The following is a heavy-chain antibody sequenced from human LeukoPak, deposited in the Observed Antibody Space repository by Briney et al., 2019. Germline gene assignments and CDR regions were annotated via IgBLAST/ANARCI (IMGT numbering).Heavy chain of an antibody. V-gene: IGHV4-34*01. D-gene: IGHD3-9*01. CDR1: GGSFSGYY. CDR2: INHSGST. J-gene: IGHJ4*02. CDR3: ARHEAYVLRYFDWLSPTYYSDY. Sequence: SETLSLTCAVYGGSFSGYYWSWIRQPPGKGLEWIGEINHSGSTNYNPSLKSRVTISVDTSKNQFSLKLSSVTAADTAVYYCARHEAYVLRYFDWLSPTYYSDYWGQGTLVTVSS.